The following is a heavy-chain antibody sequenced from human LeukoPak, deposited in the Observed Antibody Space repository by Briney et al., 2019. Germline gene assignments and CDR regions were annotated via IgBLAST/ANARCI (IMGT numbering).Heavy chain of an antibody. D-gene: IGHD1-26*01. CDR1: DYSFATYW. V-gene: IGHV5-51*01. J-gene: IGHJ4*02. CDR3: ARPLQGIVGATGFYY. CDR2: IYPSDSDT. Sequence: GESLQISFQGSDYSFATYWIAWLRQVPGKGLEWMGIIYPSDSDTRYSPSFQGQVTLSADKSIKTAYLQWSSLKASDTAMYYCARPLQGIVGATGFYYWGQGTLVTVSS.